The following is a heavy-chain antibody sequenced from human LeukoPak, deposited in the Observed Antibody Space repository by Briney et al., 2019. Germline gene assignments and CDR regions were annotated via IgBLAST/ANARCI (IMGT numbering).Heavy chain of an antibody. CDR1: GGSISSGGYY. CDR3: ARALVRATMVWYFDL. Sequence: SQTLSLTCTVSGGSISSGGYYWSWIRQHPGKGLEWIGYIYYSGSTYYNPSLKSRVTISVDTSKNQFSLKLSSVTAADTAVYYCARALVRATMVWYFDLWGRGTLVTVSS. CDR2: IYYSGST. V-gene: IGHV4-31*03. J-gene: IGHJ2*01. D-gene: IGHD5-12*01.